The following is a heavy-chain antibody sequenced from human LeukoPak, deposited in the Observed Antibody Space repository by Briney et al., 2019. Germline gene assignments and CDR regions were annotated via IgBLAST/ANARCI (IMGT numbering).Heavy chain of an antibody. CDR3: AKDMRPPPRYFDWLPDYYYYCMDV. CDR2: ISGSGGST. Sequence: GGSLRLSCVGSGFSFSRFAMSWVRQAPGKGLEWVSAISGSGGSTYYADSVKGRFTISRDNSKNTLYLQMNSLRAEDTAVYYCAKDMRPPPRYFDWLPDYYYYCMDVWGQGTTVTVSS. J-gene: IGHJ6*02. D-gene: IGHD3-9*01. V-gene: IGHV3-23*01. CDR1: GFSFSRFA.